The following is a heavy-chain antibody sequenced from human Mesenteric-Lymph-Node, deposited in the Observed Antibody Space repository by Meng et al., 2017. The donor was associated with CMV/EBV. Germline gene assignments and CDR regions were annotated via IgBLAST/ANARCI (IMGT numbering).Heavy chain of an antibody. CDR3: ARDRYCSSTSCYHYGMDV. CDR2: IKQDGSEK. J-gene: IGHJ6*02. V-gene: IGHV3-7*01. CDR1: GFTFSSYW. Sequence: GESLEISCAASGFTFSSYWMSWVRQAPGKGLEWVANIKQDGSEKYYVDSVKGRFTISRDNAKNSLYLQMNSLRAEDTAVYYCARDRYCSSTSCYHYGMDVWGQGTTVTVSS. D-gene: IGHD2-2*01.